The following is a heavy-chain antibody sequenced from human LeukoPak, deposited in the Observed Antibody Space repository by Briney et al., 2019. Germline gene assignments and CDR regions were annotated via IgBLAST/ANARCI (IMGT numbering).Heavy chain of an antibody. V-gene: IGHV1-18*01. CDR3: AREGIHYGVTVY. CDR1: GYTFTTYG. CDR2: ISAYNGNT. D-gene: IGHD4-17*01. J-gene: IGHJ4*02. Sequence: ASVKVSCKASGYTFTTYGIRWVRQAPGQGLEWMGWISAYNGNTNYAQKLQGRVTMTTDTSTSTAYMELRSLRSDDTAVYYCAREGIHYGVTVYWGQGTLVTVSS.